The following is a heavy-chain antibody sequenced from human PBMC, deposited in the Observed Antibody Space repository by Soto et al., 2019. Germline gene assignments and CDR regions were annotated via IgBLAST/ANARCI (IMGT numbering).Heavy chain of an antibody. J-gene: IGHJ4*02. V-gene: IGHV3-33*01. CDR2: IWYDGSNK. CDR3: ARGFPLEGFGELLTFGL. CDR1: GFTFSSYG. Sequence: GGSLRLSCAASGFTFSSYGMHWVRQAPGKGLEWVAVIWYDGSNKYYADSVKGRFTISRDNSKNTLYLQMNSLRAEDTAVYYCARGFPLEGFGELLTFGLWGQGTRVTVSS. D-gene: IGHD3-10*01.